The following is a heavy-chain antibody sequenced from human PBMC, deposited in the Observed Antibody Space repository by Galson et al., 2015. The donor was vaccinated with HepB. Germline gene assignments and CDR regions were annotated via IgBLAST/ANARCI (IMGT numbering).Heavy chain of an antibody. CDR1: GGSISSGDYY. CDR3: ARVGFSWDIVVVPAADQVGYYYMDV. Sequence: TLSLTCTVSGGSISSGDYYWSWIRQPPGKGLEWIGYIYYSGSTYYNPSLKSRVTISVDTSKNQFSLKLSSVTAADTAVYYCARVGFSWDIVVVPAADQVGYYYMDVWGKGTTVTVSS. CDR2: IYYSGST. D-gene: IGHD2-2*01. V-gene: IGHV4-30-4*01. J-gene: IGHJ6*03.